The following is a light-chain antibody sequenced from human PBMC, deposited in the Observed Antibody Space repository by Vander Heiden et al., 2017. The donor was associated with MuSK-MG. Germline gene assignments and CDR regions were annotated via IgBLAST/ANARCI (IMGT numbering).Light chain of an antibody. V-gene: IGKV3-20*01. Sequence: PGERATLSCRASQSVSSSYLAWYQQKPGQAPRLLIYATSSRATGIPDRFSGSGSGTDFTLTISRLEPEDFGMYYCQQDDGSPLTFGQGTKVEIK. CDR3: QQDDGSPLT. J-gene: IGKJ1*01. CDR2: ATS. CDR1: QSVSSSY.